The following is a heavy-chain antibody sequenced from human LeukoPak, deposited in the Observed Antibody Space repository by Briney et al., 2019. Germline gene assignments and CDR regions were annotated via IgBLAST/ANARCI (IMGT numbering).Heavy chain of an antibody. Sequence: GGSQRLSCAASGFTFSSNWMHWVRQAPGKGLVWVSRINRDASSTSYADSVEGRFTISRDNAKNSLYLQMNSLRVEDTAVYYCAREVEAPGYFQHWGQGTLVTVSS. J-gene: IGHJ1*01. CDR1: GFTFSSNW. V-gene: IGHV3-74*01. CDR3: AREVEAPGYFQH. CDR2: INRDASST. D-gene: IGHD2-15*01.